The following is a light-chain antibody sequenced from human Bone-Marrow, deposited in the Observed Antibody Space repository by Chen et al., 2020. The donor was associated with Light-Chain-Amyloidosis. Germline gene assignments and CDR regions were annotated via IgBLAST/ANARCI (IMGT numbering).Light chain of an antibody. Sequence: DIQMTQSPSSLSAYVGDRVTITCRASQRISSYLNWYQQKPGKAPKLLIHTASTLQSGVPSRFSGSGSGTDFTLTISSLQPEDFASYYCQQSYSDPWAFGHGTKVEI. J-gene: IGKJ1*01. CDR1: QRISSY. V-gene: IGKV1-39*01. CDR3: QQSYSDPWA. CDR2: TAS.